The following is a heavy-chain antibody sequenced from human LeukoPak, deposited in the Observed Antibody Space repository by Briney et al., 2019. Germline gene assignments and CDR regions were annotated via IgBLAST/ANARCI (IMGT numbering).Heavy chain of an antibody. J-gene: IGHJ6*03. CDR1: GGSISSNSYY. Sequence: PSETLSLTCTVSGGSISSNSYYWGWIRQPPGKGLEWIGSIYYSGSTYYNPSLKSRVTISVDTSKNQFSLKLTSVTAADTAVYYCARRESKYYYYMDVWGKGTTVTVSS. V-gene: IGHV4-39*01. CDR2: IYYSGST. CDR3: ARRESKYYYYMDV.